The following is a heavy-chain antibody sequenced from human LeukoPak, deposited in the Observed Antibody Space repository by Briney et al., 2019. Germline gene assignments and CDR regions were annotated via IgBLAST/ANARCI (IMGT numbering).Heavy chain of an antibody. V-gene: IGHV1-69*01. CDR2: IIPIFGTA. Sequence: KVSCKASGGTFSSYAISWVRQAPGQGLEWMGGIIPIFGTANYAQKFQGRVTITADESTSTAYMELSSLRSEDTAVYYCAIGIEYYYDSSGYYYPLDYWGQGTLVTVSS. CDR1: GGTFSSYA. D-gene: IGHD3-22*01. CDR3: AIGIEYYYDSSGYYYPLDY. J-gene: IGHJ4*02.